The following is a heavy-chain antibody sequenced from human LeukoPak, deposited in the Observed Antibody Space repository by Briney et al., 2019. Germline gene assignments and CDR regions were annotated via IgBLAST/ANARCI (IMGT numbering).Heavy chain of an antibody. Sequence: PGGSLRLSCAASGFTFRNYGMHWVRQAPGKGLEWEALVWSDGSETYYADSVKGRFTISRDNSKNTLYLQMNSLRAEDTAVYYCARDPHSSGWLFDYWGQGTLVSVSS. CDR1: GFTFRNYG. V-gene: IGHV3-33*01. D-gene: IGHD6-19*01. CDR3: ARDPHSSGWLFDY. J-gene: IGHJ4*02. CDR2: VWSDGSET.